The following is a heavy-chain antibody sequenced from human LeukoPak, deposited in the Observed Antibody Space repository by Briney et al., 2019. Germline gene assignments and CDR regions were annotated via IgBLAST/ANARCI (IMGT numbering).Heavy chain of an antibody. CDR1: GFTFDDYA. D-gene: IGHD2-15*01. V-gene: IGHV3-43D*04. Sequence: GGSLRLSCAASGFTFDDYAMHWVRQAPGKGLEWVSLISWDGGSTYYADSVKGRFTISRDNSKNSLYLQMNSLRAEDTALYYCAKGRGSGRNYYYGMDVWGKGTTVTVSS. CDR3: AKGRGSGRNYYYGMDV. CDR2: ISWDGGST. J-gene: IGHJ6*04.